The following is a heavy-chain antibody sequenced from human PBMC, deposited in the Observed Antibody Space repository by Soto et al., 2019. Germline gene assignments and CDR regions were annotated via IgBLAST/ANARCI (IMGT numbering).Heavy chain of an antibody. CDR2: IYWDDDK. CDR3: AVFRYGAYVVFDP. CDR1: GFSLSNSGEG. D-gene: IGHD5-18*01. Sequence: QITLKESGPTLVKPTQTLTLSCTFSGFSLSNSGEGVGWIRQPPGKALEWLALIYWDDDKLYNSSLKNRLSINRDTSKHQVVLTMTDMDAVDTATYHCAVFRYGAYVVFDPWGQGTPVIVSS. V-gene: IGHV2-5*02. J-gene: IGHJ5*02.